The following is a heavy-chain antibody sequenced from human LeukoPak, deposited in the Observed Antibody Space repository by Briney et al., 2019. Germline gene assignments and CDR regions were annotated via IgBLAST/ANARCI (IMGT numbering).Heavy chain of an antibody. Sequence: SETLSLTCTVSGGSISSSSYYWGWIRQPPGKGLEWIGSIYYSGSTYYNPSLKSRVTISVDTSKNQFSLKLSSVTAADTAVYYCAREVSLWFGEPYYFDYWGQGTLVTVSS. J-gene: IGHJ4*02. V-gene: IGHV4-39*07. CDR2: IYYSGST. CDR3: AREVSLWFGEPYYFDY. CDR1: GGSISSSSYY. D-gene: IGHD3-10*01.